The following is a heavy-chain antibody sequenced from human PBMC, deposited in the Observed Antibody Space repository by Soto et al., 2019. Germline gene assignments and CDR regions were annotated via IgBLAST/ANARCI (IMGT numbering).Heavy chain of an antibody. CDR1: GGTLSSFINYP. D-gene: IGHD3-22*01. CDR3: AMRDTRGFLRYFDI. Sequence: SVKVSCKASGGTLSSFINYPINWVRQAPGQGLEWMGGIVPNVGTVNYAQKFQGRVTVTADKSTGTAYMELSSLRSEDTALYYCAMRDTRGFLRYFDIWGQGTLVTVSS. V-gene: IGHV1-69*06. J-gene: IGHJ4*03. CDR2: IVPNVGTV.